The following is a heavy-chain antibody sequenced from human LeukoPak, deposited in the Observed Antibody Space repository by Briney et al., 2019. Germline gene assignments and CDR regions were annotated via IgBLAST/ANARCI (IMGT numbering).Heavy chain of an antibody. CDR3: VIGSQDHDSSGYYRAG. V-gene: IGHV3-48*03. CDR1: GFTFSSYE. Sequence: HPGGSLRLSCAASGFTFSSYEMNWVRQAPGKGLEWVSYISSSGSTIYYADSVKGRFTISRDNAKNSLYLQMNSLRAEDTAVYYCVIGSQDHDSSGYYRAGWGQGTMVTVSS. J-gene: IGHJ3*01. CDR2: ISSSGSTI. D-gene: IGHD3-22*01.